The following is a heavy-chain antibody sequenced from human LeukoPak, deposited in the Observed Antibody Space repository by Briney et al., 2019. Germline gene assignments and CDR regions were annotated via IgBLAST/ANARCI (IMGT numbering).Heavy chain of an antibody. CDR2: IIPIFGTA. D-gene: IGHD2/OR15-2a*01. J-gene: IGHJ6*02. CDR3: ARDGESDYYYGMDV. V-gene: IGHV1-69*13. Sequence: AASVKVSCKASGGTFSSYAISWVRQAPGQGLEWMGGIIPIFGTANYAQKFQGRVTITADESTSTAYMELSSLRSEDTAVYYCARDGESDYYYGMDVWGQGTTVTVSS. CDR1: GGTFSSYA.